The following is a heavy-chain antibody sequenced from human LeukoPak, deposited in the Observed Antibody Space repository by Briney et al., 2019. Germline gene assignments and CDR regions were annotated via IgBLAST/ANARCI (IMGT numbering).Heavy chain of an antibody. V-gene: IGHV1-24*01. CDR3: ATEDYSSSSLRWFDP. CDR1: GYTLTELS. J-gene: IGHJ5*02. Sequence: ASVKVSCKVSGYTLTELSMHWVRQAPGEGLEWMGGFDPEDGETIYAQKFQGRVTMTEDTSTDTAYMELSSLRSEDTAVYYCATEDYSSSSLRWFDPWGQGTLVTVSS. D-gene: IGHD6-6*01. CDR2: FDPEDGET.